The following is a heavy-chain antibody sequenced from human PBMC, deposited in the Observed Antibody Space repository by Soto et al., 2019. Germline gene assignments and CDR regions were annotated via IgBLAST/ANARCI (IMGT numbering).Heavy chain of an antibody. CDR2: IYYSGST. CDR1: GGSISSYY. Sequence: PSETLSLTCTVSGGSISSYYWSWIRQPPGKGLEWIGYIYYSGSTNYNPSLKSRVTISVDTSKNQFSLKLSSVTAADTAVCYCASVPGSVAAGHWFDSWGQGTLVTVSS. J-gene: IGHJ5*01. V-gene: IGHV4-59*08. D-gene: IGHD5-12*01. CDR3: ASVPGSVAAGHWFDS.